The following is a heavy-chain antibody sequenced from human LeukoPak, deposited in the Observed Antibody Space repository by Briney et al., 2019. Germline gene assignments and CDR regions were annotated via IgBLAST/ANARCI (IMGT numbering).Heavy chain of an antibody. V-gene: IGHV4-59*01. CDR1: GGSLSSYY. Sequence: ETLSLTCTVSGGSLSSYYWSWVRQPPGKGLEWIGYMSYSGSYNYNPSLRRRVTISVDSSKKQFSLKLSSVTAADTAVYYCARDGYSDSSRYDYPPSVWGQGTLVTVSS. CDR3: ARDGYSDSSRYDYPPSV. CDR2: MSYSGSY. J-gene: IGHJ4*02. D-gene: IGHD3-22*01.